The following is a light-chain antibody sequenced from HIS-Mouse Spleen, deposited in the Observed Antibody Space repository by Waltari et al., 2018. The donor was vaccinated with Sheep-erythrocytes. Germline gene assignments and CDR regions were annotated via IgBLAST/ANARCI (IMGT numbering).Light chain of an antibody. CDR3: CSYAGSYNHV. CDR1: SLRSYY. CDR2: GKN. Sequence: SSELTQDPAVSVAFGQTVRITCQGDSLRSYYAIWFQQKPGQAPVLVIYGKNNRPSGIPDRFSGSSSGNTASLTITAPQAEDEADYYCCSYAGSYNHVFATGTKVTVL. V-gene: IGLV3-19*01. J-gene: IGLJ1*01.